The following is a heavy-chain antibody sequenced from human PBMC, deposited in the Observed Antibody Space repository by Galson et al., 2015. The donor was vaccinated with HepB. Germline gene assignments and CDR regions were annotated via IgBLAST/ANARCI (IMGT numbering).Heavy chain of an antibody. Sequence: SLRLSCAASGFTFSDYYMSWIRQAPGKGLEWISYISSSSIYTNYADSVKGRFTISRDNAKNSLYLQMNSLRAEDTAVYYCARVADADYGDHSHFDHWGQGTLVTVST. J-gene: IGHJ4*02. D-gene: IGHD4-17*01. CDR1: GFTFSDYY. V-gene: IGHV3-11*06. CDR2: ISSSSIYT. CDR3: ARVADADYGDHSHFDH.